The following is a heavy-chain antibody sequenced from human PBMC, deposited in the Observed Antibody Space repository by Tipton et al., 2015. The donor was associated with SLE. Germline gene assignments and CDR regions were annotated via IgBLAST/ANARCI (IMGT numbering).Heavy chain of an antibody. Sequence: GLVKPSETLSLTCTVSGGSITTHYWGWIRQPPGKGLEWIGSISYGDNSNYNPSLRSRVTISVDTSKNQFSLKLSSVTAADTAVYYCAREVDVVNDSDAFDMWGQGTMVTVSS. CDR3: AREVDVVNDSDAFDM. J-gene: IGHJ3*02. D-gene: IGHD2-2*03. CDR1: GGSITTHY. CDR2: ISYGDNS. V-gene: IGHV4-59*08.